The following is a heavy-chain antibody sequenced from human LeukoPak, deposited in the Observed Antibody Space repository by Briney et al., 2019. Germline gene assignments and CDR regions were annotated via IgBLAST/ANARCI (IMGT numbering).Heavy chain of an antibody. D-gene: IGHD2-21*02. CDR1: GFTFSSYG. CDR3: ARDRHNHYCGGDCLGPLDY. CDR2: ISYDGSNK. Sequence: GGSLRLSCAASGFTFSSYGMHWVRQAPGKGLEWVAVISYDGSNKYYADSVKGRFTISRDNSKNTLYLQMNSLRAEDTAVYYCARDRHNHYCGGDCLGPLDYWGQGTLVTVSS. V-gene: IGHV3-30*19. J-gene: IGHJ4*02.